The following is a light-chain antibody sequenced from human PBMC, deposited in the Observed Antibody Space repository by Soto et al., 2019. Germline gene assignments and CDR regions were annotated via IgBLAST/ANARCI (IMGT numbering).Light chain of an antibody. CDR2: EVS. CDR3: SSYGGNNDYV. CDR1: SSDVGGYNF. V-gene: IGLV2-8*01. Sequence: QSALTQPPSASGSPGQSVTISCTGTSSDVGGYNFVSWYQQYPGKAPKLMIYEVSKRPSGVPDRFSGSKSGNTASLTVSGLQADDEADYYGSSYGGNNDYVFGTGTKVTVL. J-gene: IGLJ1*01.